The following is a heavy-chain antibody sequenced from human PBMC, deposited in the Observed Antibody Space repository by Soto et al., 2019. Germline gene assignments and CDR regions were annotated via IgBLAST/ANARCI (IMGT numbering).Heavy chain of an antibody. CDR3: VRDLNGDFYY. D-gene: IGHD3-10*01. Sequence: GAEVRQPGASVKVSCKASGYSFTTYGMSWVRQAPGQGLEYMGWINGYGHGAKYVQRFQGRFSMTTDTSTNTVYMDLRSLTSDDTAVYYCVRDLNGDFYYWGQGTVVIVSP. V-gene: IGHV1-18*01. J-gene: IGHJ4*02. CDR2: INGYGHGA. CDR1: GYSFTTYG.